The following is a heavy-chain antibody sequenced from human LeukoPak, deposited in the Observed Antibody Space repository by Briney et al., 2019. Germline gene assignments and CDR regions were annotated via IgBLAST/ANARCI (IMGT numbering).Heavy chain of an antibody. CDR1: GGSISSYY. V-gene: IGHV4-59*08. CDR2: IYYSGST. Sequence: SETLSLTCTVSGGSISSYYWSWIRQPPGKGLEWIGYIYYSGSTNYNPSLKSRVTISVDTSKNQFSLKLSSVTAADTAVYYCARQTGEGDFDYWGQGTLVTVSS. J-gene: IGHJ4*02. CDR3: ARQTGEGDFDY. D-gene: IGHD7-27*01.